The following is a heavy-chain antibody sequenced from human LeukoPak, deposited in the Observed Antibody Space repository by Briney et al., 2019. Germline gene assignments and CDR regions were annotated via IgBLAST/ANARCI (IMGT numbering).Heavy chain of an antibody. CDR2: ISAYNANT. Sequence: ASVKVSCKASGYTFTGYYMHWVRQAPGQGLEWMGWISAYNANTNYAQKLQGRVTMTTDTSTSTAYMELRSLRSDDTAVYYCARDHMVWAAYNWFDPWGQGTLVTVFS. CDR1: GYTFTGYY. CDR3: ARDHMVWAAYNWFDP. V-gene: IGHV1-18*04. J-gene: IGHJ5*02. D-gene: IGHD3-10*01.